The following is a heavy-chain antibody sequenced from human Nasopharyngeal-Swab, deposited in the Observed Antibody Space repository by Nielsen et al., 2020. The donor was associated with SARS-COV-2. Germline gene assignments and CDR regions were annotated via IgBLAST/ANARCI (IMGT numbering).Heavy chain of an antibody. CDR2: IWYDGSNK. Sequence: VRQAPGKGLEWVAVIWYDGSNKYYADSVKGRFTISRDNSKNTLYLQMNSLRAEDTAVYYCARGYWGIAAAGTPGYWGQGTLVTVSS. V-gene: IGHV3-33*01. J-gene: IGHJ4*02. D-gene: IGHD6-13*01. CDR3: ARGYWGIAAAGTPGY.